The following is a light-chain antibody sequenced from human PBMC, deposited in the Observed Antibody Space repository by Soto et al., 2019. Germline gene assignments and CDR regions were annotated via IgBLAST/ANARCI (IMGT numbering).Light chain of an antibody. CDR1: ESVRSSH. V-gene: IGKV3-20*01. Sequence: EIVLTQSPGTLSLSPGERDTLSCRASESVRSSHLAWYQQKPGQALRLLISGASSSATGIPDSFSGSGSGTDFTLPVSRLEPEDFPVYFCQQYGRSPWTFGQRPNLAI. CDR2: GAS. J-gene: IGKJ2*01. CDR3: QQYGRSPWT.